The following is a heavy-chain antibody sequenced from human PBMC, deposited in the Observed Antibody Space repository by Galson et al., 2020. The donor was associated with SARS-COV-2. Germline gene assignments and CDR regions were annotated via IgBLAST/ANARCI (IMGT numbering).Heavy chain of an antibody. CDR2: ISFDGSTK. Sequence: GESLKISCAASGFTFSSYGMHWVRQNPGKGLQWVAVISFDGSTKYYADSVKGRFTISRDNSNNTVYLQLISLRAEDTAVYYCAKDTQWLADYYFYYGMDVWGQGTTVTVSS. CDR3: AKDTQWLADYYFYYGMDV. D-gene: IGHD6-19*01. V-gene: IGHV3-30*18. CDR1: GFTFSSYG. J-gene: IGHJ6*02.